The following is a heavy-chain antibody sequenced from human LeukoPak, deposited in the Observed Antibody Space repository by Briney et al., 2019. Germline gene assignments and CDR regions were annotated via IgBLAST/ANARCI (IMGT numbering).Heavy chain of an antibody. CDR2: IYSDGST. D-gene: IGHD3-9*01. CDR3: ASPKTPGDYDILTGYTYYYGMDV. J-gene: IGHJ6*02. CDR1: GFTVSSNY. V-gene: IGHV3-53*01. Sequence: GGSLRLSCAASGFTVSSNYMSWVRQAPGKGLEWVPVIYSDGSTYYADSVKGRFTISRDNSKNTLYLQMNSLRAEDTAVYYCASPKTPGDYDILTGYTYYYGMDVWGQGTTVTVSS.